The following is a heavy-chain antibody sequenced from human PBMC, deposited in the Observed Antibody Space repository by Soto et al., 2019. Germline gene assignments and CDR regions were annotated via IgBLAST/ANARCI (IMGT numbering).Heavy chain of an antibody. D-gene: IGHD3-10*01. V-gene: IGHV3-33*01. Sequence: QVQLVESGGGVVQPGKSLRIACAGSGFTFGSYGMHWVRQAPGKGLEWVAHIWYDGSSKHYTGSVKGRFTISRDNPKNILYLQMNNLRVEDTAVYYGTREGLDGSGSDSGGQGILVTVSS. CDR3: TREGLDGSGSDS. CDR2: IWYDGSSK. J-gene: IGHJ4*02. CDR1: GFTFGSYG.